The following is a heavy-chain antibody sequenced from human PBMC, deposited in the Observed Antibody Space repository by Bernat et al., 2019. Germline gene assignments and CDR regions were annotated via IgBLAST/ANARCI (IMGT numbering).Heavy chain of an antibody. Sequence: QVQLVESGGGVVQPGRSLRLSCAASGFTFSSYGMHWVRQAPGKGLEWVAVISYDGSNKYYADSVKGRFTISRDNSKNTLYLQMNSLRAEDTAVYYCAKSPGYYGSGENNYFDYWGQGTLVTVSS. D-gene: IGHD3-10*01. CDR1: GFTFSSYG. CDR3: AKSPGYYGSGENNYFDY. V-gene: IGHV3-30*18. J-gene: IGHJ4*02. CDR2: ISYDGSNK.